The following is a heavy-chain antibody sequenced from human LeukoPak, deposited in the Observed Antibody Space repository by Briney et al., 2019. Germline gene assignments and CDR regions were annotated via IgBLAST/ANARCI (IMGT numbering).Heavy chain of an antibody. D-gene: IGHD3-3*01. CDR3: ARGGDFWSGYYTDVDY. CDR2: IYTSGST. Sequence: SGTLSLTCTVSGGSISSGSYYWSWIRQPAGKGLEWIGRIYTSGSTNYNPSLKSRVTISVDTSKNQFSLKLSSVTAADTAVYYCARGGDFWSGYYTDVDYWGQGTLVTVSS. CDR1: GGSISSGSYY. J-gene: IGHJ4*02. V-gene: IGHV4-61*02.